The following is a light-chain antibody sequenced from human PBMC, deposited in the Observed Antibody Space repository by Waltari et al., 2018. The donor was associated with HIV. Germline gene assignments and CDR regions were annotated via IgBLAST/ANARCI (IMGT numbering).Light chain of an antibody. Sequence: QSVLTQPPSASGTPGQRVTIACSGSNSNIGSNTVNWYKQVPGTAPKLLIYNNYERPSGVPDRFSGSKSGSSASLAISGLQSEDDGDYYCAAWDGSLLGVLFGGGIKLTVL. CDR1: NSNIGSNT. CDR2: NNY. CDR3: AAWDGSLLGVL. V-gene: IGLV1-44*01. J-gene: IGLJ2*01.